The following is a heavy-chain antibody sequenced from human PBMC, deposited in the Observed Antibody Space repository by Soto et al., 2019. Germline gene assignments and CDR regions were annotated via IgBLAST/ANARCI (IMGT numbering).Heavy chain of an antibody. CDR3: ARAPFTGVFDY. CDR2: IYYSGST. Sequence: SETLSLTCTVSGGSISSYYWSWIRQPPGKGLEWIGYIYYSGSTNYNPSLKSRVTISVDTSKNQFSLKLSSVTAADTAVYYCARAPFTGVFDYWGQGTLVTVSS. V-gene: IGHV4-59*01. D-gene: IGHD3-16*01. CDR1: GGSISSYY. J-gene: IGHJ4*02.